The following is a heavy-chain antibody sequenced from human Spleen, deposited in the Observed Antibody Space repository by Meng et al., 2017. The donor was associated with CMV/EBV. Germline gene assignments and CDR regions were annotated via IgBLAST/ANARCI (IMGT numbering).Heavy chain of an antibody. D-gene: IGHD3-10*01. V-gene: IGHV3-64*02. CDR1: GLTFSSYA. CDR3: ARDHVYYGSGSYYTSWLHPPYGMDV. J-gene: IGHJ6*02. Sequence: GGSLRLSCAASGLTFSSYAMHWVRQAPGKGLEYVSAIGSNGVSTFYADSVKGRFTISRDNSKNTLYLQMGSLRAEDTAVYYCARDHVYYGSGSYYTSWLHPPYGMDVWGQGTTVTVSS. CDR2: IGSNGVST.